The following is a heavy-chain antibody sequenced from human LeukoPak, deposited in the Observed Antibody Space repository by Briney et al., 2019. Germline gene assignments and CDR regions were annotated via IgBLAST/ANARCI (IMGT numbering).Heavy chain of an antibody. CDR2: INPSGGST. CDR3: ASGYCSSTSCSFPDGDYYMDV. D-gene: IGHD2-2*03. CDR1: GYTFTSYD. V-gene: IGHV1-46*01. J-gene: IGHJ6*03. Sequence: GASVKVSCKASGYTFTSYDINWVRQAPGQGLEWMGLINPSGGSTSYAQKFQGRVTMTRDMSTSTVYMELSSLRSEDTAVYYCASGYCSSTSCSFPDGDYYMDVWGKGTTVTVSS.